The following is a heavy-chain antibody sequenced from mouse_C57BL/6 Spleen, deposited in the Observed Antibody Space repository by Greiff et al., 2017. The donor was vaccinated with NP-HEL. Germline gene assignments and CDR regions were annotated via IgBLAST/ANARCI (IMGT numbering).Heavy chain of an antibody. J-gene: IGHJ3*01. CDR2: IYPGSGST. D-gene: IGHD4-1*01. CDR3: AWEDEGAWFGD. CDR1: GYTFTSYW. Sequence: QVQLQQPGAELVKPGASVKMSCKASGYTFTSYWIPWVKQRPGQGLEWIGDIYPGSGSTNYNEKFKGKATLTVDTSSSTAYMQLSSLTSEDSAVYYCAWEDEGAWFGDWGKGTLVTVSA. V-gene: IGHV1-55*01.